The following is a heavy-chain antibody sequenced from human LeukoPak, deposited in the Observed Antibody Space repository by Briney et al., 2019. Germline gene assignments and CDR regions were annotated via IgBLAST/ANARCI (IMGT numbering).Heavy chain of an antibody. D-gene: IGHD5-12*01. V-gene: IGHV1-2*02. CDR2: INPNSGGT. Sequence: ASVKVSCKASGYTFTGYYMHWVRQAPGQGLEWMGWINPNSGGTNYAQKFQGRVTMTRDTSISTAYMELSSLRSEDTAVYYCARDGGYGPWYFDLWGRGTLVTVSS. CDR3: ARDGGYGPWYFDL. J-gene: IGHJ2*01. CDR1: GYTFTGYY.